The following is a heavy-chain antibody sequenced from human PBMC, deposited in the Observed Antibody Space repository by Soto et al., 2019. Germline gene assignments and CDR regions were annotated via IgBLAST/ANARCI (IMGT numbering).Heavy chain of an antibody. Sequence: ASVKVSCKASGGTFSGYAISWVRQAPGQGLEWMGGIIPIFGTANYAQKFQGRVTITADESTSTAYMELSSLRSEDTAVYYCAVLTVRAPRKERITMIVVVPWGQGTLVTVSS. V-gene: IGHV1-69*13. CDR3: AVLTVRAPRKERITMIVVVP. J-gene: IGHJ5*02. CDR1: GGTFSGYA. D-gene: IGHD3-22*01. CDR2: IIPIFGTA.